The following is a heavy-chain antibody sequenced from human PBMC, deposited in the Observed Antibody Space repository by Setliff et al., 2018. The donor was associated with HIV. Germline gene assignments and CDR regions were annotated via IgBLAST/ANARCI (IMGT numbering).Heavy chain of an antibody. J-gene: IGHJ5*02. CDR1: GDSISSGSYY. CDR3: ARRTFGSGRIDP. V-gene: IGHV4-61*09. Sequence: SETLSLTCSVSGDSISSGSYYWSWIRLPAGKGLEWIGQIHTTGSTNYNPSLKSRLTISIDTSKNQFSLNLDSVTTTDTAVYYCARRTFGSGRIDPWGQGTLVTGS. CDR2: IHTTGST. D-gene: IGHD3-16*01.